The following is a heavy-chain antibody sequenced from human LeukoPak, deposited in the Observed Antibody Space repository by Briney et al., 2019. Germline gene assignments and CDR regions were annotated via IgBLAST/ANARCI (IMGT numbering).Heavy chain of an antibody. Sequence: RGSLRLSCAASVFTFSSYAMSWVREAPGEGGEWVSGISGNGGSTYYADYVKGRFTISRDNSKNTLYLQVNSLRADDTAVYYCAREGYCTAGVCSSVYWGQGTLVTVSS. D-gene: IGHD2-8*02. J-gene: IGHJ4*02. V-gene: IGHV3-23*01. CDR1: VFTFSSYA. CDR2: ISGNGGST. CDR3: AREGYCTAGVCSSVY.